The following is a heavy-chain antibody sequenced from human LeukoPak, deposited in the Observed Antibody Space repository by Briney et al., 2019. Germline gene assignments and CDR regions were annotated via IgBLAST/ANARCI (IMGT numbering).Heavy chain of an antibody. CDR1: GFTFSGCG. J-gene: IGHJ4*02. Sequence: GGSLRLSCAASGFTFSGCGMHWVRQAPGKGLEWVAFIWYDGRDKYYADSVKGQFTISRDNSKNTLYLQMNSLRAEDTAVYYCAKDPYSYGSYFDYWSQGTLVTVSS. V-gene: IGHV3-30*02. CDR2: IWYDGRDK. D-gene: IGHD5-18*01. CDR3: AKDPYSYGSYFDY.